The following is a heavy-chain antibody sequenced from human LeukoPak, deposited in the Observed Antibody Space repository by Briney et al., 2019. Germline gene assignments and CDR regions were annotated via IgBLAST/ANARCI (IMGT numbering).Heavy chain of an antibody. CDR3: ARENRATAGLDAFAI. CDR1: GGSVTSGNYY. V-gene: IGHV4-61*01. D-gene: IGHD6-13*01. CDR2: IYYSGST. Sequence: SETLSLTCTVSGGSVTSGNYYWSWIRQPPGKGLEWIGYIYYSGSTNYNPSLKSRVTMSRDTSKNQFSLKLSSVTAADTALYYCARENRATAGLDAFAIWGQGTMVIVSS. J-gene: IGHJ3*02.